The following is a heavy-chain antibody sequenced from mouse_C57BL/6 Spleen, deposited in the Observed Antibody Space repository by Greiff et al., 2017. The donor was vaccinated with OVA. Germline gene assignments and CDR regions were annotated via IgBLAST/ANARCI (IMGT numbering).Heavy chain of an antibody. Sequence: QVQLQQSGPELVKPGASVKISCKASGYAFSSSWMNWVKQRPGKGLEWIGRIYPGDGDTNYNGKFKGKATLTADKSSSTAYMQLSSLTSEDSAVYFGARGDFSYDYAMDYWGQGTSVTVSS. V-gene: IGHV1-82*01. CDR3: ARGDFSYDYAMDY. CDR1: GYAFSSSW. CDR2: IYPGDGDT. J-gene: IGHJ4*01. D-gene: IGHD1-1*01.